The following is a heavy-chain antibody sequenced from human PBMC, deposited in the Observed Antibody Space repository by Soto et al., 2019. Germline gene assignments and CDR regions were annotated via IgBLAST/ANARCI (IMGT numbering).Heavy chain of an antibody. CDR2: ISAYNGNT. Sequence: GASVKVSCKASGYTFTSYGISWVRQAPGQGLEWMGWISAYNGNTNYAQKLQGRVTMTTDTSTSTAYMELRSLRSDDTAVYYCARDEQWLVPMNWFDPWGQGTQVTVSS. CDR1: GYTFTSYG. J-gene: IGHJ5*02. CDR3: ARDEQWLVPMNWFDP. D-gene: IGHD6-19*01. V-gene: IGHV1-18*01.